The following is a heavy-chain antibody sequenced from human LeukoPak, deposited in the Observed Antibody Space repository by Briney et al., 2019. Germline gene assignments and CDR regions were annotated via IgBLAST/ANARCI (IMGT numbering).Heavy chain of an antibody. CDR2: INHSGST. CDR3: ARGSTVTTWRWFDP. J-gene: IGHJ5*02. V-gene: IGHV4-34*01. D-gene: IGHD4-17*01. Sequence: SETLSLTCAVYGGSFSGYYWSWIRQPPGKGLEWIGEINHSGSTNYNPSLKSRVTISVDTSKNQFSLKLSSVTAADTAVYYCARGSTVTTWRWFDPWGQGTLVTVSS. CDR1: GGSFSGYY.